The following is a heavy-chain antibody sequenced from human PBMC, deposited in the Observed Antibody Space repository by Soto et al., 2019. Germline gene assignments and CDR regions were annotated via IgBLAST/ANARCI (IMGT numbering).Heavy chain of an antibody. D-gene: IGHD2-2*01. V-gene: IGHV1-18*01. J-gene: IGHJ6*02. CDR1: GYTFTSYG. CDR2: ISAYNGNT. CDR3: ARDYSWGYCSSTSCYLSHYYYGMDF. Sequence: ASVKVSCKASGYTFTSYGISWVRQAPGQGLEWMGWISAYNGNTNYAQKLQGRVTMTTDTSTSTAYMELRSLRSDDTAVYYCARDYSWGYCSSTSCYLSHYYYGMDFWSQGTTVTVSS.